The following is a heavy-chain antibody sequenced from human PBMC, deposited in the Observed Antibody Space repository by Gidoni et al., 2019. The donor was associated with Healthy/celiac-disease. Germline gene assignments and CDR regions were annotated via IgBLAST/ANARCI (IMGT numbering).Heavy chain of an antibody. CDR3: ARGVEEWELRYGYFDL. V-gene: IGHV1-2*02. CDR1: GYTFTGYS. J-gene: IGHJ2*01. Sequence: QVQLVQSGAEVKKPGASVKVSCKASGYTFTGYSMHWVRQAPGQGLEWMGWINPNSGGTNYAQNFQGRVTMTRYTSISTAYMELSRLRSDDTAVYYCARGVEEWELRYGYFDLWGRGTLVTVSS. CDR2: INPNSGGT. D-gene: IGHD1-26*01.